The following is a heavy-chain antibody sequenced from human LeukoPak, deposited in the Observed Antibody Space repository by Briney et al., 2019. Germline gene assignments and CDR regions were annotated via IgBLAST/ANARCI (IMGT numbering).Heavy chain of an antibody. CDR2: IYYSEST. J-gene: IGHJ2*01. CDR1: GGSISSYY. V-gene: IGHV4-59*08. Sequence: SETLSLTCTVSGGSISSYYWSWIRQPPGKGLEWIGYIYYSESTNYNPSLKSRVTISVDTSKNQFSLKLSSVTAADTAVYYCARLGADGDYSWYFDLWGRGTLVTVSS. CDR3: ARLGADGDYSWYFDL. D-gene: IGHD4-17*01.